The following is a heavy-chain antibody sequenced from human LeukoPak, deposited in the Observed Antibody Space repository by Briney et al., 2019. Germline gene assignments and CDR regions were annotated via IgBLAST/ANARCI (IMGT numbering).Heavy chain of an antibody. V-gene: IGHV3-7*01. D-gene: IGHD3-9*01. Sequence: GGSLRLSCAASGFTFRSYWMSWVRQTPGKGLEWVANIDEDGSEKYYADAVKGRFTITRDNAKNSLYLQMNSLRAEDTAVYYCARSFYYDTLTGYYFFDYWGQGTLVTVSS. CDR2: IDEDGSEK. CDR3: ARSFYYDTLTGYYFFDY. CDR1: GFTFRSYW. J-gene: IGHJ4*02.